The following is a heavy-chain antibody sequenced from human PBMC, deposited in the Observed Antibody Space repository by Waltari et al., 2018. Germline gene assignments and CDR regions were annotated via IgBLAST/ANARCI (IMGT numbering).Heavy chain of an antibody. CDR1: EYTFTSSY. CDR2: INPSGGST. CDR3: ALDTGALWMDV. V-gene: IGHV1-46*01. J-gene: IGHJ6*02. Sequence: SCKTSEYTFTSSYIHWVRQAPGQGLEWMGIINPSGGSTIYAQKFQGRVTMTRDTSTSTVYMELSSLRSDDTAVYYCALDTGALWMDVWGQGTTVTVSS. D-gene: IGHD2-21*01.